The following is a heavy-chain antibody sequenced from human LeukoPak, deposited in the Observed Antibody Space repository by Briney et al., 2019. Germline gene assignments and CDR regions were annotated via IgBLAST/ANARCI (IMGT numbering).Heavy chain of an antibody. Sequence: QPGRSLRLSCAASGFTFSSYALDWVRQAPGKGLEWVAVISKDGNSQNYADPVKGRFTISRDNSKNTLYLQMNSLRPEDTAVYYCAGESFDIWGQGTTVTVSS. CDR1: GFTFSSYA. V-gene: IGHV3-30*04. J-gene: IGHJ3*02. CDR3: AGESFDI. CDR2: ISKDGNSQ.